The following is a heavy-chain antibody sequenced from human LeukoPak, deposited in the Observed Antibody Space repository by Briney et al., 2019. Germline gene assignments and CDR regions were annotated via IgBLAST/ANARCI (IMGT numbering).Heavy chain of an antibody. CDR1: GFTFSSYG. Sequence: PGGSLRLSCAASGFTFSSYGMHWVRQAPGKGLEWVAVIRYDGSNRYYADSVKGRFTISRDNSKNTLYLQMNSLRAEDTAVYYCAKEGGGYSGYDFRYFDYWGQGTLVTVSS. V-gene: IGHV3-33*06. J-gene: IGHJ4*02. D-gene: IGHD5-12*01. CDR3: AKEGGGYSGYDFRYFDY. CDR2: IRYDGSNR.